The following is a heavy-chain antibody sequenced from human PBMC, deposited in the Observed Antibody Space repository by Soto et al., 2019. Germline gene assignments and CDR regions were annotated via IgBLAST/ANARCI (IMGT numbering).Heavy chain of an antibody. CDR3: SRVRLIDYSSYGFDI. CDR1: GYTFTRHY. D-gene: IGHD5-12*01. Sequence: QVQLVQSGAEVKKAGASVKISCKAFGYTFTRHYIHWVRQAPGQGLEWMGGITPGGTPTTFAQKFQGRVTLTRHTSTLTVYMELISLRSEDTAGYYCSRVRLIDYSSYGFDIWGPGTMVTVSS. CDR2: ITPGGTPT. V-gene: IGHV1-46*01. J-gene: IGHJ3*02.